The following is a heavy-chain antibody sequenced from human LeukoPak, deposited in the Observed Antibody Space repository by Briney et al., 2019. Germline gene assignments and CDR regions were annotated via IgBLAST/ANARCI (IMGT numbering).Heavy chain of an antibody. CDR2: IYSDGST. V-gene: IGHV3-66*04. D-gene: IGHD3-22*01. CDR3: ARHKYDTSGFNFVFDM. Sequence: GGSLRLSCAASGFTVSSNYMSWVRQAPGKGLEWVSVIYSDGSTFYADSVKGRFTMSRDNSKNMLYLQMNSLRAEDSGVYYCARHKYDTSGFNFVFDMWGQGTMVPVSS. J-gene: IGHJ3*02. CDR1: GFTVSSNY.